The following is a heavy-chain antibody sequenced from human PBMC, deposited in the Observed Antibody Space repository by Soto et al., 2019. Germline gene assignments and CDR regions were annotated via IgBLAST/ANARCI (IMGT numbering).Heavy chain of an antibody. CDR3: ARGVNPYYYDSSGYYSGWFDP. CDR2: ISYDGSNK. V-gene: IGHV3-30-3*01. D-gene: IGHD3-22*01. J-gene: IGHJ5*02. CDR1: GFTFSSYA. Sequence: GGSLRLSCAGSGFTFSSYAMHWVRQAPGKGLEWVAVISYDGSNKYYADSVKGRFTISRDNSKNTLYLQMNSLRAEDTAVYYCARGVNPYYYDSSGYYSGWFDPWGQGTLVTVSS.